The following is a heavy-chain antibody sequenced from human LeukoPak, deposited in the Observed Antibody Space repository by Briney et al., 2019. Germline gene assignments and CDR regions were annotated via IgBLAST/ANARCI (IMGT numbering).Heavy chain of an antibody. V-gene: IGHV4-59*01. CDR2: IYYSGST. D-gene: IGHD3-22*01. J-gene: IGHJ4*02. Sequence: SETLSLTCTVSGGSLSGYYWSWIRQPPGKGLEWIGYIYYSGSTNYNPSLKSRVTISVDTSKNQFSLKLSSVTAADTAVYYCARGRDSYYDSSGYYGFDYWGQGTLVTVSS. CDR1: GGSLSGYY. CDR3: ARGRDSYYDSSGYYGFDY.